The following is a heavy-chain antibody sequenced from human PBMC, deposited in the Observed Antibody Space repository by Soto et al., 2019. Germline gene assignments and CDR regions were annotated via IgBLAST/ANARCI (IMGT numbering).Heavy chain of an antibody. CDR1: GYTFTSYA. CDR3: AGSIVGVTPLDY. J-gene: IGHJ4*02. V-gene: IGHV1-3*05. CDR2: INAGNGST. D-gene: IGHD2-21*02. Sequence: QVQLVQSRAEEKKPGASVKVSCKASGYTFTSYAMHWVRQAPGQRHEWLGWINAGNGSTKYSQKFQGRVTITRDTSGSTAYMELGSLRSEDPAVYYFAGSIVGVTPLDYWGQGTLVTVSS.